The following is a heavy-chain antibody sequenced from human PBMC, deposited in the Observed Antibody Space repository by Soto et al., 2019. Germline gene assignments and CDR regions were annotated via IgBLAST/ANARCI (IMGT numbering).Heavy chain of an antibody. D-gene: IGHD3-3*01. J-gene: IGHJ6*03. V-gene: IGHV1-58*02. CDR2: IVVGSGNT. Sequence: SVKVSCKASGFTFTSSATQWVRQARGQRLEWIGWIVVGSGNTGYAQKFQERVTMTRDISTSTAYMELSSLRSEDTAVYYCARGGVDFWSGYPNYYYYYYMDVWGKGTTVTVSS. CDR1: GFTFTSSA. CDR3: ARGGVDFWSGYPNYYYYYYMDV.